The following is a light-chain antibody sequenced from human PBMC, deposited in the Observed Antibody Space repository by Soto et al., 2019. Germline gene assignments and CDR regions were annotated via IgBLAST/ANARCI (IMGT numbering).Light chain of an antibody. J-gene: IGKJ2*01. CDR2: DAS. V-gene: IGKV3-11*01. CDR3: QQRSNWPPYT. Sequence: EIVLTQSPATLSLSPGERATLSCRASQSVSSYVAGYQQKPGQAPRLLIYDASNRATGIPARFSGSGSGTDFTLTISSLEPEDFAVYYCQQRSNWPPYTFGQGTKLEIK. CDR1: QSVSSY.